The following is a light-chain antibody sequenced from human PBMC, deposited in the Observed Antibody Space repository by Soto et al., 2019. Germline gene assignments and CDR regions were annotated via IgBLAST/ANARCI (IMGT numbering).Light chain of an antibody. Sequence: DIQMTQSPSSLSASVGDRVTITCRASQSISRYLNWYQQKPGKAPNLLIYVASTLQSGVPQRFSGSGSGTEFTLTISSLQTDDFSTYYCQQYHSYWTFGQGTKVDIK. V-gene: IGKV1-9*01. CDR3: QQYHSYWT. J-gene: IGKJ1*01. CDR1: QSISRY. CDR2: VAS.